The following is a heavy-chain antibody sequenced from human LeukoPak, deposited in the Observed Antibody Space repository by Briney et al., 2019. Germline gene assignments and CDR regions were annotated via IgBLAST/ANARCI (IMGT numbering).Heavy chain of an antibody. CDR3: ARDGWLRFFDY. Sequence: SETLSLTCAVYGGSFSGYYWSWIRQPPGKGLEWIGEINHSGSTNYNPSLKSRVTISVDTSKNQFSLKLSSVTAADTAVYYCARDGWLRFFDYWSQGTLSPSPQ. CDR2: INHSGST. D-gene: IGHD5-12*01. J-gene: IGHJ4*02. CDR1: GGSFSGYY. V-gene: IGHV4-34*01.